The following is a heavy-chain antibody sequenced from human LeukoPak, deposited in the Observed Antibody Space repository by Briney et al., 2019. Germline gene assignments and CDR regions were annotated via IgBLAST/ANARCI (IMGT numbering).Heavy chain of an antibody. CDR1: RFTFSDYS. D-gene: IGHD6-13*01. CDR3: TRDPIAAAASGGDN. V-gene: IGHV3-21*01. J-gene: IGHJ4*02. Sequence: GGSLRLSCAASRFTFSDYSMNWVRQAPGKGLEWVSSITSRSSYMYYGDSVKGRFTISRDNAKNSLYLQMNSLRAEDTAVYYCTRDPIAAAASGGDNWGQGTLVTVSS. CDR2: ITSRSSYM.